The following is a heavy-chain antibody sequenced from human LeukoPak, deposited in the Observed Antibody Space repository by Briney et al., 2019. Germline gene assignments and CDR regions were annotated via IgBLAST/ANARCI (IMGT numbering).Heavy chain of an antibody. CDR2: INPNSGGT. V-gene: IGHV1-2*02. J-gene: IGHJ5*02. Sequence: ASVKVSCKALGYTFNDHYLHWVRQAPGQGLEWMGWINPNSGGTDYAQKFQGRVTMTRDTSISTAYMELSRLRSDDTAVYYCARDPTVLHYDSSGYYGCWFDPWGQGTLVTVSS. CDR3: ARDPTVLHYDSSGYYGCWFDP. CDR1: GYTFNDHY. D-gene: IGHD3-22*01.